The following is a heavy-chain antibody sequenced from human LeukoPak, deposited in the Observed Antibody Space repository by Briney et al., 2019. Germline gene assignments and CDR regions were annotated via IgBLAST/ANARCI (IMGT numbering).Heavy chain of an antibody. Sequence: PGASLRLSCAASGFTFSSYAMSWVRQAPGKGLEWVSAISGSGGSTYYADSVKGRFTISRDNSKNTLYLQMNSLRAEDTAVYYCASRHSGDDSVRYWGQGTLVTVSS. J-gene: IGHJ4*02. V-gene: IGHV3-23*01. D-gene: IGHD5-12*01. CDR3: ASRHSGDDSVRY. CDR1: GFTFSSYA. CDR2: ISGSGGST.